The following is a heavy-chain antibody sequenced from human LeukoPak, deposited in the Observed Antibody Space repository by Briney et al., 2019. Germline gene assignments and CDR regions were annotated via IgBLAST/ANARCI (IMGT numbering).Heavy chain of an antibody. CDR2: IKGKTDGGTT. J-gene: IGHJ4*02. V-gene: IGHV3-15*01. Sequence: GGSLRLSCAASGFTFSNAWMSWVRQAPGKGLEWVGRIKGKTDGGTTDYAAPVKGRFTISRDDSKNTLYLQMNRLKTEDTAVYYCTTVGASKGFRRFDYWGQGTLVTVSS. D-gene: IGHD3-16*01. CDR1: GFTFSNAW. CDR3: TTVGASKGFRRFDY.